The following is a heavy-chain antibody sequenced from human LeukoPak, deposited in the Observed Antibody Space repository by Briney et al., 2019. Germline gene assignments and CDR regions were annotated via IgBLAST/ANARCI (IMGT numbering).Heavy chain of an antibody. J-gene: IGHJ4*02. D-gene: IGHD5-18*01. Sequence: SQTLSLTCTVSGGSISSGSYQWSWIRQPAGKGLEWIGRIYTSGSTNYNPSLKSRVTISVDTSKNQFSLKLSSVTAADTAVYYCARGDTAMAPARLDYWGQGTLVTVSS. CDR2: IYTSGST. V-gene: IGHV4-61*02. CDR3: ARGDTAMAPARLDY. CDR1: GGSISSGSYQ.